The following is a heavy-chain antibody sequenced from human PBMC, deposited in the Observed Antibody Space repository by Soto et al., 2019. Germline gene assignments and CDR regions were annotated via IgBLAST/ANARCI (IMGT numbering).Heavy chain of an antibody. Sequence: PWESLKISFMGSGYSFTSYWLSWVPQMPGKGLEWMGRIDPSDSYTNYSPSFQGQDTISADKSIRIAYLQWRSLKASYCAMYYWARLSLYTPYGMDVWGRGTTVTVSS. CDR3: ARLSLYTPYGMDV. D-gene: IGHD2-15*01. CDR1: GYSFTSYW. CDR2: IDPSDSYT. V-gene: IGHV5-10-1*04. J-gene: IGHJ6*04.